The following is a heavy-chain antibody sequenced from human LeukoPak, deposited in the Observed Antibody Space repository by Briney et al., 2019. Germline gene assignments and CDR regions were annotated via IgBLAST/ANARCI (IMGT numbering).Heavy chain of an antibody. CDR1: GFTFSSYW. D-gene: IGHD2-2*02. V-gene: IGHV3-7*01. CDR2: IKQDGSEK. CDR3: ARRAVVVPAAIGTFDY. J-gene: IGHJ4*02. Sequence: GGALLLSCAVSGFTFSSYWMSWGRPAPGEGVEGGGHIKQDGSEKYYVDSGKGRFTISRDNAKNSLYLQMNSLRAEDTAVYYCARRAVVVPAAIGTFDYWGQGTLVTVSS.